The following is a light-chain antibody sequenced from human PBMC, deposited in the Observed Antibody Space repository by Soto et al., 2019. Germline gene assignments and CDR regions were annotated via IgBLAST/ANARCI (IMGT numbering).Light chain of an antibody. Sequence: VSTPSPGTLSLSKGELATLHCKASQSVSNNYLAWYQQKPGQAPRLLIYAASSRATGIPVRFSGSGSGTDFSLTISRLEAEDFAVYYCQQYGSSPRTFGQGTKVDIK. CDR3: QQYGSSPRT. CDR2: AAS. CDR1: QSVSNNY. J-gene: IGKJ1*01. V-gene: IGKV3-20*01.